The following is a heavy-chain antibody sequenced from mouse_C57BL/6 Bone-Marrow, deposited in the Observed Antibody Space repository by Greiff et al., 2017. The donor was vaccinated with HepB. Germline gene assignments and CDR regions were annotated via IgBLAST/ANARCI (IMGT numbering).Heavy chain of an antibody. CDR2: INPGSGGT. Sequence: LVESGAELVRPGTSVKVSCKASGYAFTNYLIEWVKQRPGQGLEWIGVINPGSGGTNYNEKFKGKATLTADKSSSTAYMQLSSLTSEDSAVYFCARRKRNGYFDYWGQGTTLTVSS. J-gene: IGHJ2*01. CDR3: ARRKRNGYFDY. V-gene: IGHV1-54*01. CDR1: GYAFTNYL.